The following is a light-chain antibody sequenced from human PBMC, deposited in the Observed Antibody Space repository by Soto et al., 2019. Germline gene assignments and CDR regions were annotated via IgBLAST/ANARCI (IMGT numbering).Light chain of an antibody. J-gene: IGKJ4*01. CDR3: QQHYSYPQVT. Sequence: AIRMTQSPSSLSASTGDRVTITCRASQGISSYLAWYQQKPGKAPKLLIYAASTLQSGVPSRFSGSGSGTDFTLTISCLQSEDFATYYCQQHYSYPQVTFGGGTKVEIK. V-gene: IGKV1-8*01. CDR1: QGISSY. CDR2: AAS.